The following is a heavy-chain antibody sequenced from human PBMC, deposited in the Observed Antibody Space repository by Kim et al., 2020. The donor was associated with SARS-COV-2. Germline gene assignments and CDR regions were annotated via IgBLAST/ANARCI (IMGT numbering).Heavy chain of an antibody. V-gene: IGHV1-58*01. D-gene: IGHD3-10*01. CDR1: GFTFISSA. CDR2: IVIGSGNT. Sequence: SVKVSCKASGFTFISSAVQWVRQARGQRLEWIGWIVIGSGNTNYAQQFQKRVTITRDMSTNTVYMELSSLKSEDSAVYYCAVWFGDLPSGVNYYYGLDAWGQGTTVSVSS. CDR3: AVWFGDLPSGVNYYYGLDA. J-gene: IGHJ6*02.